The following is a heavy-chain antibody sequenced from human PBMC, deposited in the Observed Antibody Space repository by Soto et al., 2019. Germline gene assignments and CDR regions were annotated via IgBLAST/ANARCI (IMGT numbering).Heavy chain of an antibody. V-gene: IGHV4-34*01. CDR1: GGSFSCYY. CDR3: ARRQQLGVRGMDV. Sequence: QVQLQQWGAGLLKPSETLSLTCAVYGGSFSCYYWSWIRQPPRKGLEWIGEISHRGSTNYNPSLTSRVTITLDRSRNQCSLKLSSVTAADPAVYYCARRQQLGVRGMDVCGQGTTVTVSS. J-gene: IGHJ6*01. D-gene: IGHD6-13*01. CDR2: ISHRGST.